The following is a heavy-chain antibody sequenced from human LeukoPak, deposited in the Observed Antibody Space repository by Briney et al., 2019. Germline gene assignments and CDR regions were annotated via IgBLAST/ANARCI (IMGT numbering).Heavy chain of an antibody. V-gene: IGHV1-2*02. CDR3: ARDRYCSSTSCWDV. CDR2: INPNSGGT. CDR1: GYTLTELS. Sequence: GASVKVSCKVSGYTLTELSMHWVRQAPGQGLEWMGWINPNSGGTNYAQKFQGRVTMARDTSISTAYMELSRLRSDDTAVYYCARDRYCSSTSCWDVWGKGTTVTVSS. J-gene: IGHJ6*04. D-gene: IGHD2-2*01.